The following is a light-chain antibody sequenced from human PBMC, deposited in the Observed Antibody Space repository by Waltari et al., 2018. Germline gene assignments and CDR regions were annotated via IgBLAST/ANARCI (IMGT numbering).Light chain of an antibody. CDR1: QTVSYAY. J-gene: IGKJ5*01. V-gene: IGKV3-20*01. Sequence: EIVLTQSPVTLSLSPGERATLPCRASQTVSYAYLPWYQQKPGQAPRLLISGTSNRATGIPDRFSGSGSGTDFTLTISGLEPEDFAVYYCQQYGRSGTFGQGTRLEIK. CDR3: QQYGRSGT. CDR2: GTS.